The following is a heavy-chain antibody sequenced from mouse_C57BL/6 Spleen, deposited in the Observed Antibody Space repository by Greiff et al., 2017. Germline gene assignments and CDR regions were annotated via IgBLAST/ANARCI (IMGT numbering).Heavy chain of an antibody. CDR3: AREGATVVATGFDY. CDR1: GYTFTSYW. V-gene: IGHV1-53*01. J-gene: IGHJ2*01. Sequence: QVQLQQSGTALVKPGASVKLSCKASGYTFTSYWMPWVQQRPGQGLEWVGNINPSNGGTNYNEKFKSKATLTVDKSSSTAYMQLSSLTSEDSAVYYCAREGATVVATGFDYWGKGTTLTVSS. D-gene: IGHD1-1*01. CDR2: INPSNGGT.